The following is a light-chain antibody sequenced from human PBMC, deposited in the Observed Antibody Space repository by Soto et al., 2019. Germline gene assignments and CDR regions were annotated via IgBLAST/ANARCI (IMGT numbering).Light chain of an antibody. J-gene: IGKJ5*01. V-gene: IGKV3-15*01. CDR2: GAF. CDR3: QQYSDWPLT. Sequence: EVVMTQSPATLSVSPGERATLSCRASQSISNTLVWYRQKPGQAPRLLISGAFKRATGIPARFTGSGSGTDFTLSISSVQSEDLAVYYCQQYSDWPLTLGQGTRLEI. CDR1: QSISNT.